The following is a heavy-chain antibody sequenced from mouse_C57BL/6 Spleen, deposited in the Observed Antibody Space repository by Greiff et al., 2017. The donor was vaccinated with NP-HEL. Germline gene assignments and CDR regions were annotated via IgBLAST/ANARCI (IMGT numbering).Heavy chain of an antibody. Sequence: VQLQQSGAELVKPGASVKLSCTASGFNIKDYYMHWVKQRTEQGLEWIGRIDPEDGETKYAPKFQGKATLTADTSSNTAYLQLSSLTSEDTAVDYCAREDYYGSPFAYWGQGTLVTVSA. J-gene: IGHJ3*01. CDR3: AREDYYGSPFAY. CDR2: IDPEDGET. V-gene: IGHV14-2*01. D-gene: IGHD1-1*01. CDR1: GFNIKDYY.